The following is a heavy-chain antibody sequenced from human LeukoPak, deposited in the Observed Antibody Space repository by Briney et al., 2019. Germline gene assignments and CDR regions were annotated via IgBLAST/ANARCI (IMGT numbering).Heavy chain of an antibody. CDR1: GFTFSSYA. V-gene: IGHV3-23*01. CDR2: ISGSGGST. J-gene: IGHJ4*02. CDR3: AKVGPLLWFGELAVFDY. Sequence: GGSLRLSCAASGFTFSSYAMSWVRQAPGKGLEWVSAISGSGGSTYYADSVKGRFTISRDNSKNTLYLRMNSLRAEDTAVYYCAKVGPLLWFGELAVFDYWGQGTLVTVSS. D-gene: IGHD3-10*01.